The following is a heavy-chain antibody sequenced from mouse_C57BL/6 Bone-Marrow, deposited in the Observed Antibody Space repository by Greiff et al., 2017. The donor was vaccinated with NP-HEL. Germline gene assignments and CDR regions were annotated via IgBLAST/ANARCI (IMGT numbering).Heavy chain of an antibody. J-gene: IGHJ3*01. CDR3: ARAPYGNYRSWFAY. D-gene: IGHD2-1*01. CDR2: ISDGGSYT. CDR1: GFTFSSYA. V-gene: IGHV5-4*03. Sequence: EVKLVESGGGLVKPGGSLKLSCAASGFTFSSYAMSWVRQTPEKRLEWVATISDGGSYTYYPDNVKGRFTISRDNAKNNLYLQMSHLKSEDTAMYYCARAPYGNYRSWFAYWGQGTLVTVSA.